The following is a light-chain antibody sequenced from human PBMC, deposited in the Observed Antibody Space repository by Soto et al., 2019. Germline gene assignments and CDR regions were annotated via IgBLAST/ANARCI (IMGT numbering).Light chain of an antibody. CDR2: SVS. V-gene: IGKV3-15*01. CDR1: QSVTSK. CDR3: QQSYNWPRT. J-gene: IGKJ1*01. Sequence: EIVMTQSPATLSVSPGQRATLSCRASQSVTSKLAWYQQKPGQPPRLLIYSVSARVTGVPARFSGSGSGTEFTPTINSLQSEDFAVYYCQQSYNWPRTFGQGTKVELK.